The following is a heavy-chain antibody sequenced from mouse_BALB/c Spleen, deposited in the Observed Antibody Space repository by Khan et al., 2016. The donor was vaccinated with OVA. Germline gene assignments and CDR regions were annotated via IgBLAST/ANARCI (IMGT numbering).Heavy chain of an antibody. CDR3: ARSGIISTVVATDFDS. CDR2: IKYSGST. CDR1: GYSITSDYA. D-gene: IGHD1-1*01. V-gene: IGHV3-2*02. J-gene: IGHJ2*01. Sequence: EVELVESGPGLVKPSQSLSLTCTVTGYSITSDYAWNWIRQFPGNKLEWMGYIKYSGSTSYNPSLKSRISITRNTSQNQFFLQLSSVTTEDTATYYCARSGIISTVVATDFDSWGQGTTLTVSS.